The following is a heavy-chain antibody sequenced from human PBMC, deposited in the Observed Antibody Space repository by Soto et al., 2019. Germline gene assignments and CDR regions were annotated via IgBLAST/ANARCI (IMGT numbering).Heavy chain of an antibody. D-gene: IGHD3-22*01. V-gene: IGHV3-30*19. CDR1: GGNFINYG. J-gene: IGHJ4*02. Sequence: PVGSMRLCYAAAGGNFINYGRRWVRQAPGKGLEWVAVIWYDGSNKYYADSVKGRFTISRDNSKNTLYLQMNSLRAEDTSVYYCAREYSLEVVAPGYWGQGILVTVS. CDR3: AREYSLEVVAPGY. CDR2: IWYDGSNK.